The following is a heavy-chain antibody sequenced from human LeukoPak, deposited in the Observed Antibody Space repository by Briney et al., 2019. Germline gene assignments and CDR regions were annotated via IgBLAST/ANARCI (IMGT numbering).Heavy chain of an antibody. D-gene: IGHD1-1*01. Sequence: ASVKVSCKASAYTFDNYYIHWVRQAPGQGLEWMGWMNPGTGDTNYAHNLQGRVTMTRDTSLDTAYLDLTRLTPDDTALYYCAREGWNGFDHWGQGTLVTVSS. CDR2: MNPGTGDT. J-gene: IGHJ4*02. CDR3: AREGWNGFDH. CDR1: AYTFDNYY. V-gene: IGHV1-2*02.